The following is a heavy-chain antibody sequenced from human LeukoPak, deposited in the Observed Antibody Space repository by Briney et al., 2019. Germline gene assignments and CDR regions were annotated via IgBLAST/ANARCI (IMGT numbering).Heavy chain of an antibody. V-gene: IGHV1-18*04. CDR3: ARISLEELIVVVPAAMGLPDY. Sequence: ASVKVSCKASGYXFTDYNVHWVRQAPGQGLEWMGWISAYNGNTNYAQKLQGRVTMTTDTSTSTAYMELRSLRSDDTAVYYCARISLEELIVVVPAAMGLPDYWGQGTLVTVSS. J-gene: IGHJ4*02. CDR1: GYXFTDYN. D-gene: IGHD2-2*01. CDR2: ISAYNGNT.